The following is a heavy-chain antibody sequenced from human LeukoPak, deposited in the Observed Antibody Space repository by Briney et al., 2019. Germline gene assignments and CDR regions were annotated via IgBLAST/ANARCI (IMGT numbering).Heavy chain of an antibody. CDR3: AKGPNYFDS. V-gene: IGHV3-74*01. CDR2: MNSDGSAT. CDR1: GFSSSNYW. J-gene: IGHJ4*02. Sequence: AGGSLRLSCAASGFSSSNYWMHWVRQAPGKGLVWVTRMNSDGSATYYADSVQGRFTISRDNAKNTLYLQMNSLRAEDTAMYFCAKGPNYFDSWGQGALVTVSS.